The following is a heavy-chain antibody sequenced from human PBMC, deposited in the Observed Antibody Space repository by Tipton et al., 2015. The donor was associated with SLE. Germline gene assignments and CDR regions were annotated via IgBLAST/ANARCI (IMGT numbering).Heavy chain of an antibody. CDR3: AREKGDAYPNLVAFDI. D-gene: IGHD3-16*01. Sequence: TLSLTCTVSGGSISSGDYYWSWIRQHPGKGLEWIGYICNSGSTNYNPSLKSRVTISVDTSKNQFSLKLSSVTAADTAVYYCAREKGDAYPNLVAFDIWGQGTMVTVSS. CDR2: ICNSGST. CDR1: GGSISSGDYY. V-gene: IGHV4-61*08. J-gene: IGHJ3*02.